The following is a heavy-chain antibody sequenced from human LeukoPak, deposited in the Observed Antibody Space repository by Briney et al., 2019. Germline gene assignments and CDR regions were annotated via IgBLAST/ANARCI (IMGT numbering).Heavy chain of an antibody. CDR2: MNPNSGNT. CDR3: AIAPLDYYDSSGYSYGY. D-gene: IGHD3-22*01. J-gene: IGHJ4*02. Sequence: GAPVKVSCKASGNTFTSYDINWVRQATGQGLEWMGWMNPNSGNTGYAQKFQGRVTMTRNTSISTAYMELSSLRSEDTAVYYCAIAPLDYYDSSGYSYGYWGQGTLVTVSS. V-gene: IGHV1-8*01. CDR1: GNTFTSYD.